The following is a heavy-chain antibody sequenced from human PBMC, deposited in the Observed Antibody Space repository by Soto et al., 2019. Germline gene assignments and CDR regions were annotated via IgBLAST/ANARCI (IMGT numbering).Heavy chain of an antibody. D-gene: IGHD7-27*01. CDR2: ISGSGGST. CDR3: AKDERPKWGASRLAFDI. V-gene: IGHV3-23*01. J-gene: IGHJ3*02. CDR1: GFTFSSYA. Sequence: GGSLRLSCAASGFTFSSYAMSWVRQAPGKGLEWVSAISGSGGSTYYADSVKGRFTISRDNSKNTLYLQMNSLRAEDTAVYYCAKDERPKWGASRLAFDIWGQGTMVTVSS.